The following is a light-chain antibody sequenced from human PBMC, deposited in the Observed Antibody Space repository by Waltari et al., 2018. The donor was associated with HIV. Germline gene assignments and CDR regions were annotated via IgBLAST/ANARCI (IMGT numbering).Light chain of an antibody. V-gene: IGLV2-11*01. CDR3: CSYVGNSIWV. CDR2: DVT. Sequence: QSALTQPRSVSGSPGQSVTISCTGTSDDIGAYNYVSWYQQPPGKAPKIMIFDVTKRPSGVPDRFSGSKSDNTASLTISGLQGEDEADYYCCSYVGNSIWVFGGGTKLTVL. J-gene: IGLJ3*02. CDR1: SDDIGAYNY.